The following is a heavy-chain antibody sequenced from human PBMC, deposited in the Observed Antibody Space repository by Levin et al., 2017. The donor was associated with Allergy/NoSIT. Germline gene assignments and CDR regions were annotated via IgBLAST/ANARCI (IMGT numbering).Heavy chain of an antibody. D-gene: IGHD3-10*01. V-gene: IGHV3-30*18. CDR1: GFTFTNSA. CDR2: ISYDGSNK. CDR3: AKDRGSGTYDYYYGMDV. J-gene: IGHJ6*02. Sequence: LSLTCAASGFTFTNSAMHWVRQAPGKGLEWVAVISYDGSNKYYADSVKGRFTLSRDNSKNTLYLQINSLRDEDTAVYYCAKDRGSGTYDYYYGMDVWGQGTTVTVSS.